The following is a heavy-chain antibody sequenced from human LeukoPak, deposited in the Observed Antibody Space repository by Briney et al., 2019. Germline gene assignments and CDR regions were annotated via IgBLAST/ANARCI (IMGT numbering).Heavy chain of an antibody. CDR1: GLTFNNYG. Sequence: PSGGSLRLSCVASGLTFNNYGMTWVRQAPGKGLEWVSTISAGGDNTYYGDSVKGRFTISRDNSKNTLSLQMNSLRVEDTAVYYCAKSRYNYGSSLDYWGQGTLVTVSS. CDR2: ISAGGDNT. V-gene: IGHV3-23*01. J-gene: IGHJ4*02. D-gene: IGHD5-18*01. CDR3: AKSRYNYGSSLDY.